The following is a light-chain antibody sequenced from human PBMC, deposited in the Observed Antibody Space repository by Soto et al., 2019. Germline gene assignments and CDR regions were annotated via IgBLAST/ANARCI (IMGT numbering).Light chain of an antibody. J-gene: IGKJ1*01. Sequence: AIRMTQSPSSFSASTGDRVTITCRASQGISSYLAWYQQKPEKAPKLLIYAASTLQSGVPSRFSGNGSGTDFTLTISCLQSEDFATYYCQQYYSYPPWTFGQGTKVEIK. CDR1: QGISSY. CDR2: AAS. V-gene: IGKV1-8*01. CDR3: QQYYSYPPWT.